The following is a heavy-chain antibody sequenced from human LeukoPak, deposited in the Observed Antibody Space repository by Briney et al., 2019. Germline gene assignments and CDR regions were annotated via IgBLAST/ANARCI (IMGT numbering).Heavy chain of an antibody. V-gene: IGHV4-39*01. CDR1: GDSISSSNYY. CDR2: IYYSGSGST. Sequence: TSETVSLTCTVSGDSISSSNYYWGWIRQPPGKGLEWIGTIYYSGSGSTYYNPSLKGRVTVSVDTSKNQFSLKVSSVTAADTAVYYCTRAKTTVVAPYNWFGPWGQGTLVSVSS. CDR3: TRAKTTVVAPYNWFGP. J-gene: IGHJ5*02. D-gene: IGHD4-23*01.